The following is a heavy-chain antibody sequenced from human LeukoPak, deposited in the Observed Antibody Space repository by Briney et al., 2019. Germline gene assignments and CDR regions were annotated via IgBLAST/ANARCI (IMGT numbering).Heavy chain of an antibody. CDR2: ISAYNGNT. CDR3: ARDSLTYYYGSGSYIPLDY. J-gene: IGHJ4*02. V-gene: IGHV1-18*01. D-gene: IGHD3-10*01. Sequence: ASVTVSCKASGYTFTSYGISWVRQAPGQGLERMGWISAYNGNTNYAQKLQGRVTMTTDTSTSTAYMELRSLRSDDTAVYYCARDSLTYYYGSGSYIPLDYWGQGTLVTVSS. CDR1: GYTFTSYG.